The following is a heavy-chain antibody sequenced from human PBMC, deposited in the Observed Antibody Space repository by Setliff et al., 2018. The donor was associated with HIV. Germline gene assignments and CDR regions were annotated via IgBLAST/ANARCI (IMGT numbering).Heavy chain of an antibody. CDR1: GFDFASFL. V-gene: IGHV3-21*01. J-gene: IGHJ4*02. CDR3: AREAPIQGVTYGFPHFDY. CDR2: ISRDNFVR. Sequence: PGGSLRLSCVVSGFDFASFLLHWVRQAPGKGLEWVAPISRDNFVRFYADSVRGRFNVSRDNAQKSLFLQMNSLKADDTAFYYCAREAPIQGVTYGFPHFDYWGQGALVTVSS. D-gene: IGHD3-10*01.